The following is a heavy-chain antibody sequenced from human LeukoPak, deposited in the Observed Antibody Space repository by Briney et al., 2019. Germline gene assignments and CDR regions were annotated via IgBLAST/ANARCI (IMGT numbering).Heavy chain of an antibody. CDR3: AKGQSSSWYSSGDY. Sequence: GGSLRLSCAASGFTFTSYTMNWVRQAPGKGLEWISYIRTSGGVVSYTDSVRGRFTISTDSAKNSLYLQMNSLRDDDTAVYYCAKGQSSSWYSSGDYWGQGTLVTVSS. CDR2: IRTSGGVV. V-gene: IGHV3-48*02. CDR1: GFTFTSYT. D-gene: IGHD6-13*01. J-gene: IGHJ4*02.